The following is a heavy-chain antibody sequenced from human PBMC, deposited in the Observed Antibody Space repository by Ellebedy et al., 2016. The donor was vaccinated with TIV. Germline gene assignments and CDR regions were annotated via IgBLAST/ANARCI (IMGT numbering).Heavy chain of an antibody. CDR2: IYPGDSET. J-gene: IGHJ3*02. Sequence: GGSLRLSXKGSGYTFSNYWIAWVRQMPGKGLEWVGLIYPGDSETRYSPSFQGQVTISADKSIGTAYLQWSSLKASDTAIYYCARQTGDQLSSFDIWGQGTMVTVSS. V-gene: IGHV5-51*01. D-gene: IGHD2-21*01. CDR1: GYTFSNYW. CDR3: ARQTGDQLSSFDI.